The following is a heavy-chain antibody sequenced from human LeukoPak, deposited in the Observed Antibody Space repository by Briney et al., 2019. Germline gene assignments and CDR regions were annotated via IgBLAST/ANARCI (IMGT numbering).Heavy chain of an antibody. D-gene: IGHD4-11*01. J-gene: IGHJ6*03. Sequence: SVQVSCKASGGTFSSYAISWVRQAPGQGLEWMGGIIPIFGTANYAQKFRGRVTITADKSTSTAYMELSSLRAEDTAVYYCARPTTVYYYYYMDVWGKGTTVTVSS. CDR3: ARPTTVYYYYYMDV. CDR2: IIPIFGTA. CDR1: GGTFSSYA. V-gene: IGHV1-69*06.